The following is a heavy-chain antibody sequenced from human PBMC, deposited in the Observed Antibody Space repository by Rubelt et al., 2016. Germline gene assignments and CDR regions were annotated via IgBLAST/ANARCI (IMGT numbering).Heavy chain of an antibody. V-gene: IGHV1-58*01. J-gene: IGHJ6*02. CDR3: ARDARRGYSYGSVYLAMDV. D-gene: IGHD5-18*01. Sequence: YEEKFQERVIVTRDTSTSTSYMELSSLRSEDTAVYYCARDARRGYSYGSVYLAMDVWGQGTTVTVSS.